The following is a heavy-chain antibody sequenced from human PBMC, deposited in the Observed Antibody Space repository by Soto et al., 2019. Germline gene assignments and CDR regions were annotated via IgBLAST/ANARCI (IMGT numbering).Heavy chain of an antibody. Sequence: ASVKVSCKASGYTFTSYYMHWVRQAPGQGLEWMGIINPSGGSTSYAQKFQGRVTMTRDTSTSTVYMELSSLRSEDTAVYYCAREHGAYGGNSHYYYGMDVWGQGTTVTVSS. D-gene: IGHD2-21*01. J-gene: IGHJ6*02. V-gene: IGHV1-46*01. CDR3: AREHGAYGGNSHYYYGMDV. CDR1: GYTFTSYY. CDR2: INPSGGST.